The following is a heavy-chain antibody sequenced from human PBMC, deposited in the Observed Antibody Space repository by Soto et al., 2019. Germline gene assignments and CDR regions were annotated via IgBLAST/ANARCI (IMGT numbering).Heavy chain of an antibody. CDR2: IYYSGST. V-gene: IGHV4-61*01. CDR1: GGSVSSGSYY. J-gene: IGHJ4*02. CDR3: ARGTDYIDY. Sequence: QVQLQESGPGLVKPSETLSLTCTVSGGSVSSGSYYWSWIRQPPGKGLEWIGYIYYSGSTNYNPSLKSRVTISVDTSKNQFSLKLSSVTAADTAVYYWARGTDYIDYWGQGTLVTVSS.